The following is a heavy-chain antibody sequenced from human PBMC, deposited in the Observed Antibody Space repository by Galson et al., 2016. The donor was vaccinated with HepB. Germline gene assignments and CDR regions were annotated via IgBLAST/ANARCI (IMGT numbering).Heavy chain of an antibody. Sequence: SCKASGSTSTAYYMHWVRQAPGQGLEWMGRFNPDIGDTDYAQKFEGRAIMTSDTSLNAVYMDVAGLISDDTAVYYCARDGVRTPTGLNYWGQGTLVTVSS. CDR1: GSTSTAYY. J-gene: IGHJ4*02. CDR3: ARDGVRTPTGLNY. D-gene: IGHD4/OR15-4a*01. V-gene: IGHV1-2*06. CDR2: FNPDIGDT.